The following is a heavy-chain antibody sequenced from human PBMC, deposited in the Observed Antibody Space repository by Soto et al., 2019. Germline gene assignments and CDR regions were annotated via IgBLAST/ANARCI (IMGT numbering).Heavy chain of an antibody. V-gene: IGHV3-23*01. Sequence: GGSLRLSCAASGFTFSSYAMSWVRQAPGKGLEWVSAISGSGGSTYYADSVKGRFTISRDNSKNTLYLQMNSLRAEDTAVYYCAQKLVHYYYYGMDVWGQVTTVTVSS. CDR2: ISGSGGST. CDR3: AQKLVHYYYYGMDV. J-gene: IGHJ6*02. CDR1: GFTFSSYA. D-gene: IGHD6-13*01.